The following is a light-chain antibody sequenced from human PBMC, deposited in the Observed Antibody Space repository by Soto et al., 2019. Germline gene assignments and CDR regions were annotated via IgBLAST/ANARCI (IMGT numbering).Light chain of an antibody. CDR2: QDT. Sequence: SYELTQPPSVSVSPGQTASITCSGDKLGDKYICWYQQKPGQSPVLLIYQDTKRPSEIPERFSGSNSGNTATLTISGTQAMDEGDYYCQAWDSSIVTFGGGTKLTVL. J-gene: IGLJ2*01. V-gene: IGLV3-1*01. CDR3: QAWDSSIVT. CDR1: KLGDKY.